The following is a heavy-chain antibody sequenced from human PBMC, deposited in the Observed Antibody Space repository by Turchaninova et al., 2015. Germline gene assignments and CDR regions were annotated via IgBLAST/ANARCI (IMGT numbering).Heavy chain of an antibody. CDR3: ARDGTATHYAFDI. Sequence: EVQLVESGGDLVQPGGSLRLSCAASGFTFSSYSMNWVRQAPGKGLECISHINTISSTLYYADSGKGRFPISRDNAKNSLYLQRNSRRAEDTAVYYCARDGTATHYAFDIWGQGTMVTVSS. D-gene: IGHD5-12*01. J-gene: IGHJ3*02. CDR1: GFTFSSYS. CDR2: INTISSTL. V-gene: IGHV3-48*04.